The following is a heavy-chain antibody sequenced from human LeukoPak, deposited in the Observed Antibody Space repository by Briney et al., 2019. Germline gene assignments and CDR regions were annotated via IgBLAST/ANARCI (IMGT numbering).Heavy chain of an antibody. V-gene: IGHV3-23*01. D-gene: IGHD3-10*01. CDR3: AKDQLWFGEFYYYGMDV. Sequence: GGSLRLSCAASGFSFSSFWMSWVRQAPGKGLEWVSAISGSGGSTYYADSVKGRFTISRDNSKNTLYLQMNSLRAEDTAVYYCAKDQLWFGEFYYYGMDVWGQGTTVTVSS. CDR2: ISGSGGST. CDR1: GFSFSSFW. J-gene: IGHJ6*02.